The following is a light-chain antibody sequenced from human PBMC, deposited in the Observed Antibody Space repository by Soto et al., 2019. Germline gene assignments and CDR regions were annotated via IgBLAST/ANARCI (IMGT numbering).Light chain of an antibody. CDR2: DVS. CDR3: SSYTGSSTRYV. J-gene: IGLJ1*01. CDR1: SSDIGAYDY. Sequence: QSALTQPASVSGSPGQSITISCTGTSSDIGAYDYVSWYQQHPGKAPKLIFYDVSNRPSGFSNRFSASKSGNTASLTISGLQAEDEADYYCSSYTGSSTRYVFGTGTKLTVL. V-gene: IGLV2-14*01.